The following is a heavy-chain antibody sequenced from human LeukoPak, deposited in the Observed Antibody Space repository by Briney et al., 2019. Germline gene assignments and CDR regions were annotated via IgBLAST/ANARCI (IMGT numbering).Heavy chain of an antibody. D-gene: IGHD3-22*01. J-gene: IGHJ3*02. CDR1: GFTFSSYS. CDR3: AREYDSSGYYYAVTDAFDI. CDR2: ISSSSSYI. V-gene: IGHV3-21*01. Sequence: GSLRLSCAASGFTFSSYSMNWVRQAPGKGLEWVSSISSSSSYIYYADSVKGRFTISRDNAKNSLYLQMNSLRAEDTAVYYCAREYDSSGYYYAVTDAFDIWGQGTMVTVSS.